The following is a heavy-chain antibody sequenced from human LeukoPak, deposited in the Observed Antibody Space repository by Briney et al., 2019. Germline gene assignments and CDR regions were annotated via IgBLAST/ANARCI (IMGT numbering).Heavy chain of an antibody. CDR1: GFTFASYA. CDR3: AKRGVGFDAFDI. J-gene: IGHJ3*02. D-gene: IGHD3-10*01. Sequence: GGSLRLSCAASGFTFASYAMNWVRQAPGKGLEWVSGISGSGGSTYYADSVKGRFTISRDNSKNTLFLQMTSLRAEDTAVYYCAKRGVGFDAFDIWGQGTLVTVSS. CDR2: ISGSGGST. V-gene: IGHV3-23*01.